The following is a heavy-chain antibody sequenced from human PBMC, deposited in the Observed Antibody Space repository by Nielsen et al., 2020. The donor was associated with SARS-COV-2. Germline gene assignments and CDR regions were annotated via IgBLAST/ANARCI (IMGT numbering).Heavy chain of an antibody. Sequence: ASVKVSCNASGYTFTSYGISWVRQAPGQGLQGMGWISAYNGNTNYAQKLQGRVTMTTDTSTSTAYMELRSLRSDDTAVYYCARDSQWELLDYWGQGTLVTVSS. J-gene: IGHJ4*02. CDR1: GYTFTSYG. CDR3: ARDSQWELLDY. CDR2: ISAYNGNT. D-gene: IGHD1-26*01. V-gene: IGHV1-18*04.